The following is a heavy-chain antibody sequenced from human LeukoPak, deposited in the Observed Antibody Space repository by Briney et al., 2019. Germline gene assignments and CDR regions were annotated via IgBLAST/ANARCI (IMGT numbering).Heavy chain of an antibody. CDR2: IKEDGSEK. CDR3: ARSRERKTGFDY. Sequence: GGSLRLSCAASGLTFSRYWMSWVRQAPGKGLEWVANIKEDGSEKNYVDSVKGRFTISRDNAKNSLYLQMNSLRAEDTAVYYCARSRERKTGFDYWGQGTLVTVSS. CDR1: GLTFSRYW. J-gene: IGHJ4*02. V-gene: IGHV3-7*01. D-gene: IGHD1-1*01.